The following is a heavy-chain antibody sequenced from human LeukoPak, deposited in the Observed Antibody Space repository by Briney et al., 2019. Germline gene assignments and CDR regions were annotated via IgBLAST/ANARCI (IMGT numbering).Heavy chain of an antibody. CDR1: GGSFSDYY. CDR3: ARRREVVRGVIRFDP. Sequence: SETLSLTCAVYGGSFSDYYWSWIRQAPGKGLEWIGEINHSGSTNYNPSLKSRVTISVDMSKNQFSLKLKFVTAADTAVYYCARRREVVRGVIRFDPWGQGTLVTVSS. CDR2: INHSGST. V-gene: IGHV4-34*01. J-gene: IGHJ5*02. D-gene: IGHD3-10*01.